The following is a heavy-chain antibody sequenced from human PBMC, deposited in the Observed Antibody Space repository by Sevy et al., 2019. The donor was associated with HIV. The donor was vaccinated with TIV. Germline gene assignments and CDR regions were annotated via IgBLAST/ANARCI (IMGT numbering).Heavy chain of an antibody. CDR1: GFTFNTYN. CDR3: ARDGGATDYGMDV. CDR2: ISSTSTYI. Sequence: GSQRLSCGASGFTFNTYNFNWVRQAPGKGLECVSSISSTSTYIYYADSVRGRFTISRDNAKNSLYLQMNNLRAEDTAIYYCARDGGATDYGMDVWGLGTTVTVSS. D-gene: IGHD1-26*01. J-gene: IGHJ6*02. V-gene: IGHV3-21*01.